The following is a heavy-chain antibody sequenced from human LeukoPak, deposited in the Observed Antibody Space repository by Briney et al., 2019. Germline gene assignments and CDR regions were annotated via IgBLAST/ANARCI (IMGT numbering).Heavy chain of an antibody. J-gene: IGHJ4*02. V-gene: IGHV3-7*01. Sequence: GGSLRLSCATSGLSFSGTWMTWVRQAPGKGLECVANIKPDGSQKYYLDSVKGRFTVSRDNAKNSLYLQMNSLRVEDTAIYFCASDLDGAWGWGQGTLVTVSS. CDR1: GLSFSGTW. D-gene: IGHD4/OR15-4a*01. CDR2: IKPDGSQK. CDR3: ASDLDGAWG.